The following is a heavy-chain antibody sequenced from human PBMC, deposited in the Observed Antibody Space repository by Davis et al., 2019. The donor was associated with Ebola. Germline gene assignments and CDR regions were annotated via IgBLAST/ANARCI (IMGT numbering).Heavy chain of an antibody. CDR3: ARGNGDYLRLDS. V-gene: IGHV4-59*01. Sequence: SETLSPTCTVSGSSISNYYWTWIRQAPGKGLEWIGYVYYSGYANYNPSLKSRVTISLDTSMTRFSLRLNSVTAADTAVYYCARGNGDYLRLDSCGQGTLVTVSS. D-gene: IGHD4-17*01. J-gene: IGHJ4*02. CDR1: GSSISNYY. CDR2: VYYSGYA.